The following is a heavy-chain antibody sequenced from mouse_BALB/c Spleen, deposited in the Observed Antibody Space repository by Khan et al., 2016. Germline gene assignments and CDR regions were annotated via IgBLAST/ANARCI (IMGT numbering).Heavy chain of an antibody. CDR3: TKPIYYDFDNAMDY. D-gene: IGHD2-4*01. V-gene: IGHV6-6*02. Sequence: EVQLEGSGGGLVQLGGSMKLSCVAPGFTFINYWMNWVRQFPEKGLEWFAEISLKSNNFPTHYGESVKGRFTISRDDSKSRFYLQMNNLRAEDTVIYYCTKPIYYDFDNAMDYWGQGTSVTVAS. CDR2: ISLKSNNFPT. CDR1: GFTFINYW. J-gene: IGHJ4*01.